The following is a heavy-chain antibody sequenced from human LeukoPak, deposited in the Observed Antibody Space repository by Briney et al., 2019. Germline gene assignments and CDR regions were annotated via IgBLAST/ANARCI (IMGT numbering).Heavy chain of an antibody. CDR3: AAPIAVAGTNYFDY. Sequence: ASVKVSCKASGGTFSSYAISWVRQAPGQGLEWMGGTIPIFGTANYAQKFQGRVTITADESTSTAYMELSSLRSEDTAVYYCAAPIAVAGTNYFDYWGQGTLVTVSS. D-gene: IGHD6-19*01. CDR2: TIPIFGTA. V-gene: IGHV1-69*13. CDR1: GGTFSSYA. J-gene: IGHJ4*02.